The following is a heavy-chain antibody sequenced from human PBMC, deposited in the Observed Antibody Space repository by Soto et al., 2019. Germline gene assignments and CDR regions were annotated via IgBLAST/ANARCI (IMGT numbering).Heavy chain of an antibody. CDR3: ASEREESNDTRPVAGPADSSGSNFEY. D-gene: IGHD3-22*01. J-gene: IGHJ4*02. CDR2: ISYDGSNE. V-gene: IGHV3-30-3*01. CDR1: VFTFSSYA. Sequence: GGSLRFSCAASVFTFSSYAMHLVRQAPGKGLECVAVISYDGSNEYYADSVKGRFTISRDNSKNTLYLQMNSLRAEDTAVYYCASEREESNDTRPVAGPADSSGSNFEYWGQGTMVTVSS.